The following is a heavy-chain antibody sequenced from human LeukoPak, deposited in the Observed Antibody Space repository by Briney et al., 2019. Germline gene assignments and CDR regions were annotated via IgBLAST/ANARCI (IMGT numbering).Heavy chain of an antibody. J-gene: IGHJ4*02. CDR2: KFYTGSS. Sequence: SETLSLTCTVSGGSISSYYWSWIRQPPARGLEWVGYKFYTGSSNYNPSLKSRVTMSVDTSKNQLSLRLTSVTAADTAVYYCARHYDGNPGDYFDYWGQGTLVTVSS. CDR1: GGSISSYY. V-gene: IGHV4-59*08. D-gene: IGHD4-23*01. CDR3: ARHYDGNPGDYFDY.